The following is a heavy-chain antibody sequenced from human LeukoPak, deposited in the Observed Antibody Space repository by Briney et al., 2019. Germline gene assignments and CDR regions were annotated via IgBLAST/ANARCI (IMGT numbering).Heavy chain of an antibody. D-gene: IGHD6-19*01. V-gene: IGHV4-34*01. CDR3: ARVRAVAGTYYYGMDV. J-gene: IGHJ6*02. CDR2: INHSGST. CDR1: GGSFSGYY. Sequence: SETLSLTCAVCGGSFSGYYWSWIRQPPGKGLEWIGEINHSGSTNYNPSLKSRVTISVDTSKNQFSLKLSSVTAADTAVYYCARVRAVAGTYYYGMDVWGQGTTVTVSS.